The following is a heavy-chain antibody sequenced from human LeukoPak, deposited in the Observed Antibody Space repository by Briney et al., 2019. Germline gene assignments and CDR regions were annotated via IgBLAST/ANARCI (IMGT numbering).Heavy chain of an antibody. CDR2: IYYSGST. CDR1: GGSISSGDYY. Sequence: SQTLSLTCTVSGGSISSGDYYWSWIRKPPGKSLEWIGYIYYSGSTYYNPSLKSRVTISVDTSKNQFSLKLSSVTAADTAVYYCARVHPGSAQDILLKPRNYYVWTSGAKGPRSPSP. J-gene: IGHJ6*02. CDR3: ARVHPGSAQDILLKPRNYYVWTS. V-gene: IGHV4-30-4*01. D-gene: IGHD2-8*01.